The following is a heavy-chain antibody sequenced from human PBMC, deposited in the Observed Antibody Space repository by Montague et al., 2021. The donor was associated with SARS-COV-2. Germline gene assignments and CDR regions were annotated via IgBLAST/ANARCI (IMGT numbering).Heavy chain of an antibody. D-gene: IGHD3-16*01. Sequence: SETLSLTCAGDLHCVGVELRRRSEEHPSELQQLGWLGGVFCRRKNNYNPSLKSRVTISVDTAKSHFSLNLRSVTAADTAVYYCARLVGGNRGPYGMDVWGQGTTVAVSS. CDR1: LHCVGVELRR. CDR2: VFCRRKN. CDR3: ARLVGGNRGPYGMDV. V-gene: IGHV4-39*02. J-gene: IGHJ6*02.